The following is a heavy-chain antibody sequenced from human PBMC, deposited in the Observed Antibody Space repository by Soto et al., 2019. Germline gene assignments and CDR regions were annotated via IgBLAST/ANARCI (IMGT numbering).Heavy chain of an antibody. CDR1: GFTVSNNY. CDR2: ISYDGSNK. J-gene: IGHJ6*02. V-gene: IGHV3-30-3*01. D-gene: IGHD3-22*01. CDR3: AREDYYDSGGYFDYYYYYGMDV. Sequence: GGSLRLSCAVSGFTVSNNYMSWVRQAPGKGLEWVAVISYDGSNKYYADSVKGRFTISRDNSKNTLYLQMNSLRAEDTAVYYCAREDYYDSGGYFDYYYYYGMDVWGQGTTVTVSS.